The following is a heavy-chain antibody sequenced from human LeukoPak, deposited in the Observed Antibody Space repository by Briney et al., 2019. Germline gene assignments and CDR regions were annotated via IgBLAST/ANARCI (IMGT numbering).Heavy chain of an antibody. J-gene: IGHJ3*01. CDR2: IRSKAYGGTA. Sequence: AGGSLRLSCTTSGFTFGDFAMSWFRQAPGKGLEWIGFIRSKAYGGTAEYAASVKGKFTISKDDSKSIAYLQMNSLKNEDTAVYYCTRGHVGPLWGQGTMVTVSS. V-gene: IGHV3-49*03. D-gene: IGHD1-26*01. CDR3: TRGHVGPL. CDR1: GFTFGDFA.